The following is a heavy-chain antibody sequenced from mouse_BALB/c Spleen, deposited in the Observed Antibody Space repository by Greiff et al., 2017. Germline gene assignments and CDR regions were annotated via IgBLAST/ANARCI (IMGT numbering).Heavy chain of an antibody. Sequence: EVQLVESGGDLVKPGGSLKLSCAASGFTFSSYGMSWVRQTPDKRLEWVATISSGGSYTYYPDSVKGRFTISRDNAKNTLYLQMSSLKSEDTAMYHCARGDHYWSSYCAVVFWGRGTSLTVSS. D-gene: IGHD1-1*01. J-gene: IGHJ4*01. CDR2: ISSGGSYT. CDR1: GFTFSSYG. CDR3: ARGDHYWSSYCAVVF. V-gene: IGHV5-6*01.